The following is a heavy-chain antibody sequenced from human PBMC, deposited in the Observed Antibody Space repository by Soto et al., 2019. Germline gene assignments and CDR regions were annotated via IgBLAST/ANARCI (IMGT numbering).Heavy chain of an antibody. J-gene: IGHJ4*02. D-gene: IGHD2-21*01. CDR2: IHPGGGST. CDR1: GYIFTNYY. Sequence: ASVKVSCKASGYIFTNYYMHWERQAPGQGLEWMGMIHPGGGSTSYAQKFQGRVTMTRDTSTSTAYMELSSLRSEDTAVYYCARGKYHSDRIDWPQHCWGQGTLVTVSS. V-gene: IGHV1-46*01. CDR3: ARGKYHSDRIDWPQHC.